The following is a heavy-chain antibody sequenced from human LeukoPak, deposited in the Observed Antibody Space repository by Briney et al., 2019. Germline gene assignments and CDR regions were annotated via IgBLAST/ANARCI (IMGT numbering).Heavy chain of an antibody. CDR2: ISPNSGGT. Sequence: ASVKVSCKASGYTFTGYYMHCVRQAPGQGLEWMGWISPNSGGTNYAQKFQGRVTMTRDTSISTAYMELSRLRSDDTAVYYCAIRRGVDAFDIWGQGTMVTVSS. CDR1: GYTFTGYY. V-gene: IGHV1-2*02. D-gene: IGHD3-10*01. CDR3: AIRRGVDAFDI. J-gene: IGHJ3*02.